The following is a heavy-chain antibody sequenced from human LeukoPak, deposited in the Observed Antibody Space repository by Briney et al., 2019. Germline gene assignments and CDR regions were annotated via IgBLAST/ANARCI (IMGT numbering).Heavy chain of an antibody. D-gene: IGHD7-27*01. CDR2: MSPNSGDT. CDR1: GYTFTSYD. CDR3: VRGPPNWGFDF. Sequence: GASVTVSCTASGYTFTSYDINWVRHATGQGLEWMGWMSPNSGDTGYAQKFQGRVTMTRDTSISTAFMELTSLKSEDTAVYYCVRGPPNWGFDFWGQGALVTVSS. V-gene: IGHV1-8*01. J-gene: IGHJ4*02.